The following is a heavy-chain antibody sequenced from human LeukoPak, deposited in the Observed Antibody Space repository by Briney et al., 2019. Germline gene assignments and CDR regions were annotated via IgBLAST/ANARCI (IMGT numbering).Heavy chain of an antibody. CDR3: ARGPAAVHP. D-gene: IGHD6-13*01. V-gene: IGHV4-4*07. CDR1: GGSISTYY. Sequence: PSETLSLICTVSGGSISTYYYSWIRQPAGKGLEWIGRMYGSGSSNYNPTLRSRVSMSVDTSKNQISLTLNSVTAADTAVYYCARGPAAVHPWGRGILVTVSS. CDR2: MYGSGSS. J-gene: IGHJ5*02.